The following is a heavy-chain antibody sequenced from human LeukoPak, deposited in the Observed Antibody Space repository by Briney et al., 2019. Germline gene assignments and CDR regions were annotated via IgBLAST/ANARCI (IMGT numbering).Heavy chain of an antibody. J-gene: IGHJ3*02. V-gene: IGHV4-59*01. CDR1: GGSISGYY. D-gene: IGHD6-13*01. CDR3: AREQQLVQSCAFDI. Sequence: SETLSLTCTVSGGSISGYYWNWSRQPPGKGVEWIGNLYYMRGAWYKSSLKSRVTTSVDTSRNEFSLKLSSVTAADTAVYYCAREQQLVQSCAFDIWAKGQWSPSLQ. CDR2: LYYMRGA.